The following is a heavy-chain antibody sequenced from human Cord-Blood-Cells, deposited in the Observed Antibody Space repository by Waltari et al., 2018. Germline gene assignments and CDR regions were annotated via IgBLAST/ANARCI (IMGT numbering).Heavy chain of an antibody. CDR1: GGSISSYY. Sequence: QVQLQESGPGLVKPSETLSLTCTVSGGSISSYYWSWIRQPPGKGLEWIGYIYYSGGTNYNPSRKSRVTIAVDTSKNQFSLKLSSVTAADTAVYYCARHQLGINNWYFDLWGRGTLVTVSS. V-gene: IGHV4-59*08. J-gene: IGHJ2*01. CDR3: ARHQLGINNWYFDL. D-gene: IGHD7-27*01. CDR2: IYYSGGT.